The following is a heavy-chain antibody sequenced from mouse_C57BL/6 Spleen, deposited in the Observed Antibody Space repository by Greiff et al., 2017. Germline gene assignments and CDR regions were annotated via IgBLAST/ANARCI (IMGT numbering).Heavy chain of an antibody. J-gene: IGHJ4*01. CDR3: ARSAYYSNPYYAMDY. D-gene: IGHD2-5*01. V-gene: IGHV1-50*01. CDR2: IDPSDSYT. CDR1: GYTFTSYW. Sequence: QQSCKASGYTFTSYWMQWVKQRPGQGLEWIGEIDPSDSYTNYNQKFKGKATLTVDTSSSTAYMQLSSLTSEDSAVYYCARSAYYSNPYYAMDYWGQGTSVTVSS.